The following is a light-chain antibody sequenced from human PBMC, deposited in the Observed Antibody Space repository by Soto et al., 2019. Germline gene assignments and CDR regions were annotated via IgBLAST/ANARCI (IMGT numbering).Light chain of an antibody. J-gene: IGKJ3*01. V-gene: IGKV3-20*01. Sequence: EIGLTQSPGTLSLSPGERATLSCRASQSVNSDYVAWYQQKPGQAPRLLIYAASSRATGITDRFSGSGSGKDYTLTITRLEPEDFVVYYCQQYGGSPFTFGPGTKVDI. CDR1: QSVNSDY. CDR3: QQYGGSPFT. CDR2: AAS.